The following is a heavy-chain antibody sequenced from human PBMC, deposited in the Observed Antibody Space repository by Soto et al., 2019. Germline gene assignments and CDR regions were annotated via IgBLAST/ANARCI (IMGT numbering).Heavy chain of an antibody. J-gene: IGHJ4*02. CDR2: INHSGST. V-gene: IGHV4-34*01. D-gene: IGHD1-1*01. CDR3: AATRTYYFDY. CDR1: GGSFSGYY. Sequence: SETLSLTCAVYGGSFSGYYWSWIRQPPGKGLEWIGEINHSGSTNYNPSLKSRVTISVDTSKNQFSLKLSSVTAADTAVYYCAATRTYYFDYWGQGTLVTVSS.